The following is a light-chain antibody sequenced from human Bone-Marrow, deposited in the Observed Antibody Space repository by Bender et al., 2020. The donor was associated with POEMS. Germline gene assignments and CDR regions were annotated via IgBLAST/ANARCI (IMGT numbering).Light chain of an antibody. CDR3: QAWDRNTVI. Sequence: YVLTQSPSVSVAPGKTARISCGGDDIGSQSVHWHQQKPGQAPVMVIYKDSERPSGIPERFSGSSSGTTVTLTISGTQAMDEADYFCQAWDRNTVIFGGGTKLTVL. J-gene: IGLJ2*01. CDR1: DIGSQS. CDR2: KDS. V-gene: IGLV3-21*01.